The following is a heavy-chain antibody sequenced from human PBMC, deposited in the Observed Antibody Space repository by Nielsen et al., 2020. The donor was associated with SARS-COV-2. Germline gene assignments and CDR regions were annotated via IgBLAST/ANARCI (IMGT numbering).Heavy chain of an antibody. D-gene: IGHD3-3*01. CDR2: IYYSGST. J-gene: IGHJ6*02. V-gene: IGHV4-61*03. CDR3: ARTYYDFWSGYSYYYYGMDV. CDR1: GGSVSSGSYY. Sequence: SETLSLTCTVSGGSVSSGSYYWNWIRQPPGKGLEWIGYIYYSGSTNYNPSLKSRVTIAVDTSKKHFSLKLSSVTAADTAVYYCARTYYDFWSGYSYYYYGMDVWGQGTTVTVSS.